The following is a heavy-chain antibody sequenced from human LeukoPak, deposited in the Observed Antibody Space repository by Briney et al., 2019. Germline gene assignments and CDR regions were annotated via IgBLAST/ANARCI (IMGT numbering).Heavy chain of an antibody. CDR2: VSSTGGTT. D-gene: IGHD2-15*01. CDR1: GFTFSTYG. Sequence: PGGSLRLSCAASGFTFSTYGMSWVRQAPGKELEWVSAVSSTGGTTYYADSVKGRFTISRDNSKNTLFLQINSLRAEDTAVYYCAKNGDRGAFCSGGTCYPYYYYYMDVWGKGTTVTISS. J-gene: IGHJ6*03. V-gene: IGHV3-23*01. CDR3: AKNGDRGAFCSGGTCYPYYYYYMDV.